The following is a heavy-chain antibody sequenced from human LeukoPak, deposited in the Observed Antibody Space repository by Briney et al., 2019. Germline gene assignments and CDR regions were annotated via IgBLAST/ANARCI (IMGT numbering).Heavy chain of an antibody. CDR3: ARVLKGESGALGVDV. J-gene: IGHJ6*02. CDR2: ISGSGANT. V-gene: IGHV3-23*01. D-gene: IGHD1-26*01. CDR1: GFTSSSYG. Sequence: PGASPRLSCAASGFTSSSYGMTWVRQAPGKGQEWVSSISGSGANTYYVGSVKGRFTISRDNSKNTVHLQMSSLRAEDTAVYHYARVLKGESGALGVDVWGQGTTVTVSS.